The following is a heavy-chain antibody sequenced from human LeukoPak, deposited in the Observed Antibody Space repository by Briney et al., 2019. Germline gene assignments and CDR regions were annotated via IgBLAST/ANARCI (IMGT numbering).Heavy chain of an antibody. J-gene: IGHJ4*02. V-gene: IGHV4-39*01. Sequence: KPSETLSLTCTVSGGSISSSSYYWGWIRQPPGKGLEWIGSIYYSGSTDYNPSLKSRVIISVDTSKNQFSLKLTSMTAADTAVYYCARRAYSSGRIDCWGQGTLVTVSS. CDR2: IYYSGST. CDR1: GGSISSSSYY. D-gene: IGHD6-19*01. CDR3: ARRAYSSGRIDC.